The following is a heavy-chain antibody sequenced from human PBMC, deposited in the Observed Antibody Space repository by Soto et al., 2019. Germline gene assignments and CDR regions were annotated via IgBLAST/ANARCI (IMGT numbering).Heavy chain of an antibody. Sequence: SETRSRTGFVSCGSIRSYYWSWIRQPPGNGLYWIGYMYYSGCTSXXPCLNSRXXICVDRSKTQXCLKLXRITAADTAVYYCARRWGWVFDIWGQGTMVTV. J-gene: IGHJ3*02. CDR1: CGSIRSYY. D-gene: IGHD6-19*01. CDR3: ARRWGWVFDI. V-gene: IGHV4-59*08. CDR2: MYYSGCT.